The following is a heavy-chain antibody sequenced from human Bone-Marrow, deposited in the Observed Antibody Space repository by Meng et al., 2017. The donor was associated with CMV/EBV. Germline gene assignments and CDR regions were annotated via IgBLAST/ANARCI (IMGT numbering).Heavy chain of an antibody. D-gene: IGHD1-14*01. CDR2: IRYDGSNK. CDR3: AKDRNTYYYYGMDV. J-gene: IGHJ6*02. CDR1: GFTFNSYG. Sequence: GESLKISCAASGFTFNSYGMHWVRQAPGKGLEWVAFIRYDGSNKYYADSVKGRFTISRDNSKNTLYLQMNSLRAEDTAVYYCAKDRNTYYYYGMDVWGQGTTVTVSS. V-gene: IGHV3-30*02.